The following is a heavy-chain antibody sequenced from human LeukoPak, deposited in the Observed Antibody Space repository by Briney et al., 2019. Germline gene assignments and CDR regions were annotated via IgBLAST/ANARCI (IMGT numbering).Heavy chain of an antibody. CDR3: AKDLRRYYDILTGYPEYFQH. D-gene: IGHD3-9*01. J-gene: IGHJ1*01. V-gene: IGHV3-21*01. CDR1: GFTFSSYS. CDR2: ISSSSSYI. Sequence: PGGSLRLSCAASGFTFSSYSMNWVRQAPGKGLEWVSSISSSSSYIYYADSVKGRFTISRDNAKNSLYLQMNSLRAEDTAVYYCAKDLRRYYDILTGYPEYFQHWGQGTLVTVSS.